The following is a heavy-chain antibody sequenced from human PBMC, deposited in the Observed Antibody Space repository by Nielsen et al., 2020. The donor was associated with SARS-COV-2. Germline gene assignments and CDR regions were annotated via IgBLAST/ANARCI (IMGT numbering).Heavy chain of an antibody. J-gene: IGHJ4*02. Sequence: GESLKISCAASAFTFSTYWMHWVRQAPGKGLEWVAVIWYDGTNTYYTDSVKGRFTISRDTSKNTLFLQMNSLRAEDTAVYYCARDRSVRYFDYWGQGIQVTVSS. CDR3: ARDRSVRYFDY. D-gene: IGHD3-9*01. CDR2: IWYDGTNT. CDR1: AFTFSTYW. V-gene: IGHV3-33*08.